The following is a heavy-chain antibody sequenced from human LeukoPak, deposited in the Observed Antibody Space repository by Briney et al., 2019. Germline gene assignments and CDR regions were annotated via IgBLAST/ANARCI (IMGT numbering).Heavy chain of an antibody. D-gene: IGHD1-1*01. J-gene: IGHJ5*02. CDR3: ARLERGPKNWFDP. V-gene: IGHV4-34*01. CDR2: INHSGST. Sequence: SETLSLTCAVYGGSFSGYYWSWIRQPPGKGLEWIGEINHSGSTNYNPSLKSRVTISVDTSKNQFSLKLSSVTAADTAVYYCARLERGPKNWFDPWGQGTLVTVSS. CDR1: GGSFSGYY.